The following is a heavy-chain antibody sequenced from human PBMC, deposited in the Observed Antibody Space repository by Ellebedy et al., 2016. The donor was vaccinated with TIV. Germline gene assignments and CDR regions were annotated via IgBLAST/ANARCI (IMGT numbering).Heavy chain of an antibody. CDR1: SDTFTSYG. V-gene: IGHV1-18*01. CDR3: ARDGYCSGGDCYSIGFDP. D-gene: IGHD2-15*01. CDR2: IKNFNGDK. J-gene: IGHJ5*02. Sequence: ASVKVSXXAFSDTFTSYGISWVRQAPGQGLEWMGWIKNFNGDKSYAQKFQDRVTMTTDTSTSIAYMELRSLSSDDTAVYYCARDGYCSGGDCYSIGFDPWGQGTLVTVSS.